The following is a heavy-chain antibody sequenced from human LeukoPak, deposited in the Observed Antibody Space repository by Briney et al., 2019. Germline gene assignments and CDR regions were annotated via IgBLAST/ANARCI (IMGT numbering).Heavy chain of an antibody. J-gene: IGHJ4*02. Sequence: GGSLRLSCIGSRFTLSDHYMSWIRQAPGKGLEWVSYISRSGSAIFYADSVKGRFTISRDNAKNSLYLQMNNLRAEDTAVYYCARGLGYCTSTTCLLPFDYWGQGTLVTVSS. CDR2: ISRSGSAI. CDR1: RFTLSDHY. V-gene: IGHV3-11*04. CDR3: ARGLGYCTSTTCLLPFDY. D-gene: IGHD2-2*01.